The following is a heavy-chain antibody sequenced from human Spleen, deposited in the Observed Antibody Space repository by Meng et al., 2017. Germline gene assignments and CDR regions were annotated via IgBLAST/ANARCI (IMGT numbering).Heavy chain of an antibody. V-gene: IGHV7-4-1*02. CDR2: INTKTGNP. Sequence: QGQLVQSGAELKEPGASGKGSCKASGYTFTSYAMNWVRQAPGQGLEWMGWINTKTGNPTYAPSLTGRFVLSLDTSVNTTYLQISSLKPEDTAVFYCTRARYCSGGSCYSDHWGQGTLVTVSS. J-gene: IGHJ4*02. CDR3: TRARYCSGGSCYSDH. CDR1: GYTFTSYA. D-gene: IGHD2-15*01.